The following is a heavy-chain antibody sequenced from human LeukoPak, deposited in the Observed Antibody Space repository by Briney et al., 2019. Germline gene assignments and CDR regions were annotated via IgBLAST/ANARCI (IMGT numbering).Heavy chain of an antibody. V-gene: IGHV3-21*01. D-gene: IGHD6-13*01. CDR1: GFTFSSYS. J-gene: IGHJ4*02. CDR3: ARDPAAGTAY. CDR2: ISSSSSYI. Sequence: GGXXRLSCAASGFTFSSYSMNWVRQAPGKGLEWVSSISSSSSYIYYADSVKGRFTISRDNAKNSLYLQMNSLRAEDTAVYYCARDPAAGTAYWGQGTLVTVSS.